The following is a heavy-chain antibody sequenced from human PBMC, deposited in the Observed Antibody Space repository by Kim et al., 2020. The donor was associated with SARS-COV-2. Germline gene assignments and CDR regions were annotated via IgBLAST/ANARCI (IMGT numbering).Heavy chain of an antibody. CDR1: GYTFTSYG. Sequence: ASVKVSCKASGYTFTSYGISWVRQAPGQGLEWMGWISAYNGNTNYAQKLQGRVTMTTDTSTSTAYMELRSLRSDDTAVYYCARDPQVITTSPLEYWGQGTLVTVSS. CDR3: ARDPQVITTSPLEY. V-gene: IGHV1-18*01. D-gene: IGHD3-22*01. J-gene: IGHJ4*02. CDR2: ISAYNGNT.